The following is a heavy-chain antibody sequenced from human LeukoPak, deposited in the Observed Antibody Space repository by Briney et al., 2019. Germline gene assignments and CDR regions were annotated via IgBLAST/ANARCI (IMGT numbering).Heavy chain of an antibody. D-gene: IGHD2-2*01. V-gene: IGHV1-2*02. J-gene: IGHJ4*02. CDR1: GYTFTGYY. CDR3: ARGLVRSDIVVVAY. Sequence: ASVKVSCKASGYTFTGYYMHWVRQAPGQGLEWMGWINPNSGGTNYAQKFQGRVTMTRDTSISTAYMELSRLGSDDTAVYYCARGLVRSDIVVVAYWGQGTLVTVSS. CDR2: INPNSGGT.